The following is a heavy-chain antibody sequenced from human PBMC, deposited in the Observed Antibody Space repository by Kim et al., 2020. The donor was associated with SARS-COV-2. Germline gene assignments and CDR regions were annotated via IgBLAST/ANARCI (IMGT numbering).Heavy chain of an antibody. CDR1: GGSISSSSYY. V-gene: IGHV4-39*01. CDR2: IYYSGST. CDR3: ARQAPGLTVTPSKFDY. Sequence: SETLSLTCTVSGGSISSSSYYWGWIRQPPGKGLEWIGSIYYSGSTYYNPSLKSRVTISVDTSKNQFSLKLSSVTAADTAVYYCARQAPGLTVTPSKFDYWGQGTLVTVSS. J-gene: IGHJ4*02. D-gene: IGHD4-17*01.